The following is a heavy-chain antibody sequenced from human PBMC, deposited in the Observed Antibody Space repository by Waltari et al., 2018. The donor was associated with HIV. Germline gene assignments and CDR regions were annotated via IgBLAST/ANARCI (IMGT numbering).Heavy chain of an antibody. CDR2: ITTVNGNT. CDR3: ARERKVVGASPYYGLDV. D-gene: IGHD2-15*01. V-gene: IGHV1-3*04. Sequence: QVLLVQSGAEVKKPGASVRVSCKASGYNFITYAIQWVRQAPGQRLEWMGCITTVNGNTKYSQKLQGRVTITRDTSTTTAHMELSRLRSEDTAIYYCARERKVVGASPYYGLDVWGQGTTVTVSS. J-gene: IGHJ6*02. CDR1: GYNFITYA.